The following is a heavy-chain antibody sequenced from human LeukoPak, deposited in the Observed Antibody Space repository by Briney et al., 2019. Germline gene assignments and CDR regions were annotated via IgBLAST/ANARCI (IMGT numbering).Heavy chain of an antibody. Sequence: GGSLRLSCAASGFTFRSYVMHWVRQAPGKGLEWVAIVWYDGNNRYYADSVKGRFTVSRDNSKDTVSLQLNSLRAEDTAVYYCARGSGAAAGAFDYWGQGTMVTVPS. CDR3: ARGSGAAAGAFDY. V-gene: IGHV3-33*01. J-gene: IGHJ4*02. D-gene: IGHD6-13*01. CDR1: GFTFRSYV. CDR2: VWYDGNNR.